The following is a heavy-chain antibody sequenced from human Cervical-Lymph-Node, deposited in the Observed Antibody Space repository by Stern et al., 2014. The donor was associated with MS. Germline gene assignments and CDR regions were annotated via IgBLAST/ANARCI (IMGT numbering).Heavy chain of an antibody. CDR2: AYYSGTT. J-gene: IGHJ5*02. D-gene: IGHD3-16*01. CDR1: GASIRSYY. V-gene: IGHV4-59*01. CDR3: ARAYLMSRVGAWFDP. Sequence: QVQLVQSGPGLVKPSETLSLTCSVSGASIRSYYWSWIRQPPGKGLEWIGYAYYSGTTNYNPSLKSRVTISVDTSKDQFSLKLTSVTAADTAVYYCARAYLMSRVGAWFDPWGQGTLVTVSS.